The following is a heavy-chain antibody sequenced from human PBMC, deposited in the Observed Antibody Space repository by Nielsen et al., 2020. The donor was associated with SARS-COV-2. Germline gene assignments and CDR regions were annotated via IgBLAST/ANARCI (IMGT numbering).Heavy chain of an antibody. Sequence: GGSLRLSCAASGFTVSSNYMSWFRPVPGKGLEWVSAIYSGGSTFYADSVKGRFTISRDNSKNTVHLHMNSLRDGDTAVYYCARAGYKSNSGSFRYFDFWGQGTLVTVSS. D-gene: IGHD3-10*01. CDR3: ARAGYKSNSGSFRYFDF. CDR1: GFTVSSNY. V-gene: IGHV3-53*01. J-gene: IGHJ4*02. CDR2: IYSGGST.